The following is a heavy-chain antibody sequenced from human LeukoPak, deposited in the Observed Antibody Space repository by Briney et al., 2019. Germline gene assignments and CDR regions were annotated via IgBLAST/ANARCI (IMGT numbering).Heavy chain of an antibody. J-gene: IGHJ4*02. D-gene: IGHD1-26*01. CDR2: ISSSSSTI. CDR1: GFTFSSYS. CDR3: ARVRSGSQGSLDY. Sequence: GGSLRLSCAASGFTFSSYSMNWVRQAPGKGLEWVSYISSSSSTIYYADSVKGRFPISRDNAKNSLYLQMNSLRAEDTAVYYCARVRSGSQGSLDYWGQGTLVTVSS. V-gene: IGHV3-48*04.